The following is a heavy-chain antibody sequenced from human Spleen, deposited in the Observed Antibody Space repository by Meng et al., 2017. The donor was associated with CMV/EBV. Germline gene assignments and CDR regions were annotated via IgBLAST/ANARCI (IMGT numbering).Heavy chain of an antibody. V-gene: IGHV4-59*01. CDR1: GGSFSGYY. D-gene: IGHD4-17*01. CDR2: IYYSGST. CDR3: ARAYGDYVLEDY. Sequence: GSLRLSCAVYGGSFSGYYWSWIRQPPGKGLEWIGYIYYSGSTNYNPSLKSRVTISVDTSKNQFSLKLSSVTAADTAVYYCARAYGDYVLEDYWGQGTLVTVSS. J-gene: IGHJ4*02.